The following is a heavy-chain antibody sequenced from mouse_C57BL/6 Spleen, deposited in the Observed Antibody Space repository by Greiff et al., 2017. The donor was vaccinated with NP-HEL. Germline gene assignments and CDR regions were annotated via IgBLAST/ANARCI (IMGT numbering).Heavy chain of an antibody. J-gene: IGHJ1*03. CDR3: ARWGYYGSYWYFDV. D-gene: IGHD1-1*01. CDR2: INPNNGGT. V-gene: IGHV1-18*01. CDR1: GYTFTDYN. Sequence: EVQLQQSGPELVKPGASVKIPCKASGYTFTDYNMDWVKQSHGKSLEWIGDINPNNGGTIYNQKFKGKATLTVDKSSNTAYMELRSLTSEDTAVYYCARWGYYGSYWYFDVWGTGTTVTVSS.